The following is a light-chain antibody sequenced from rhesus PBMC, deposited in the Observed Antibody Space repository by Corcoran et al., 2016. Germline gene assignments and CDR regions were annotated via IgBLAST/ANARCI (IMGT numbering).Light chain of an antibody. Sequence: QAALTQPRSVSGSHGQSVTISCTGTSSDRGGNNYVSWYQQHPGTAPQLMIYEVSKRPSGVSYRFSCSKSGNTASLTISWLQAADAAEYCCSSYAGSNAYIFGAGTRLTVL. CDR3: SSYAGSNAYI. CDR2: EVS. J-gene: IGLJ1*01. CDR1: SSDRGGNNY. V-gene: IGLV2-32*02.